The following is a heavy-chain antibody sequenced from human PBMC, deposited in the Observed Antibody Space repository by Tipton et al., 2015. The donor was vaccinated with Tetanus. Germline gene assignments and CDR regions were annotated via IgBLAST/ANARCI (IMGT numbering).Heavy chain of an antibody. CDR3: ASHYGSGSDDAFDI. D-gene: IGHD3-10*01. V-gene: IGHV4-4*07. CDR1: GGPISSYY. Sequence: TLSLTCTVSGGPISSYYWSWIRQPAGKGLEWIGHIYTSGSTNYNPSLKSRVTMSVDTSKNQFSLKLSSVTAADTAVYYCASHYGSGSDDAFDIWGQGTMVTVSS. J-gene: IGHJ3*02. CDR2: IYTSGST.